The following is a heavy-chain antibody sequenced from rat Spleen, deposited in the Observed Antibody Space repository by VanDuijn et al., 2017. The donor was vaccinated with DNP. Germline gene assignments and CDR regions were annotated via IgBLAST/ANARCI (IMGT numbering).Heavy chain of an antibody. CDR2: ISYSGST. CDR3: ARGLNYGGFGYSWYFDF. Sequence: EVQLQESGPGLVKPSQSLSLTCSVTGYSITSDYWGWIRKFPGNKMEWMAYISYSGSTGYNPSLKSRISITRDTSKNQFFLQLNSVTTEDIATYYCARGLNYGGFGYSWYFDFWGPGTMVTVSS. D-gene: IGHD1-11*01. J-gene: IGHJ1*01. V-gene: IGHV3-1*01. CDR1: GYSITSDY.